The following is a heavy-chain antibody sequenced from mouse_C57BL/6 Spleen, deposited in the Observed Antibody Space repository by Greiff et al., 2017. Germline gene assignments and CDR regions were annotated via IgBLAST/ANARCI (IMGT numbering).Heavy chain of an antibody. Sequence: EVKLMESGPGLVKPSQSLSLTCSVTGYSITSGYYWNWIRQFPGNKLEWMGYISYDGSNNYNPSLKNRISITRDTSKNQFFLKLNSVTTEDTATYYCARRTVVATYWYFDVWGTGTTVTVSS. CDR3: ARRTVVATYWYFDV. CDR2: ISYDGSN. V-gene: IGHV3-6*01. D-gene: IGHD1-1*01. J-gene: IGHJ1*03. CDR1: GYSITSGYY.